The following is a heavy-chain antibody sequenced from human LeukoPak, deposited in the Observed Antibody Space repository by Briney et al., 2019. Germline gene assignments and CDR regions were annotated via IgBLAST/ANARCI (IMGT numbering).Heavy chain of an antibody. CDR1: GYTFTGYY. V-gene: IGHV1-2*02. J-gene: IGHJ4*02. CDR2: INPNSGGT. D-gene: IGHD6-13*01. Sequence: ASVKVSCKASGYTFTGYYIHWVRQAPGQGLEWMGWINPNSGGTNYAQKFQGRVTMTRDTSISTAYMELSRLRSDDTAVYYCARDSSSWYPNLTFDYWGQGTLVTVSS. CDR3: ARDSSSWYPNLTFDY.